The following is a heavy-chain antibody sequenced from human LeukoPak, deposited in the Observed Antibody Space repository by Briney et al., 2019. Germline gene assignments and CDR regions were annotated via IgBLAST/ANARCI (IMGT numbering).Heavy chain of an antibody. CDR3: ARDLLRQQLVYGMDV. Sequence: GGSLRLSCAASGFTFSSYSMNWVRQAPGKGLEWVSSISSSSSYIYYADSVKGRFTISRDNAKNSLYLQMNSLRAKDTAVYYCARDLLRQQLVYGMDVWGQGTTVTVSS. CDR2: ISSSSSYI. J-gene: IGHJ6*02. D-gene: IGHD6-13*01. CDR1: GFTFSSYS. V-gene: IGHV3-21*01.